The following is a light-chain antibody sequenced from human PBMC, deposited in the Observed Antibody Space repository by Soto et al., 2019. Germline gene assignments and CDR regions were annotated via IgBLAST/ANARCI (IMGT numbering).Light chain of an antibody. V-gene: IGLV2-14*01. J-gene: IGLJ1*01. CDR1: SSDVGGYNY. CDR3: SSFTSSITYV. Sequence: QSVLTQPASVSGSPGQSVTISCTGTSSDVGGYNYVSWYQHHPGKAPKLMIYDVSNRPSGVSHRFSGSKSGNTASLTISGLQDEDEADYYCSSFTSSITYVFGTGTKLTVL. CDR2: DVS.